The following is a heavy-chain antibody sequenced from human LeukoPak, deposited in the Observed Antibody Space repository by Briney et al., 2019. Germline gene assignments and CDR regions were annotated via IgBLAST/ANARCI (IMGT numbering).Heavy chain of an antibody. V-gene: IGHV3-49*03. D-gene: IGHD3-22*01. CDR3: TRDLYYYDSSGLHHDY. Sequence: HPGGSLRLSCTASGFTFGDYAMSWFRQAPGKGLEWVGFIRSKAYGGTTEYAASVKGRFTISRDDSKSIAYLQMNSLKAEDTAVYYCTRDLYYYDSSGLHHDYWGQGTLVTVSS. CDR2: IRSKAYGGTT. J-gene: IGHJ4*02. CDR1: GFTFGDYA.